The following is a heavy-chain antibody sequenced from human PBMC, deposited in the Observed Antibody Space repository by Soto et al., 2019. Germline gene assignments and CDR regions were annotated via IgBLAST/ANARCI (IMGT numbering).Heavy chain of an antibody. CDR3: ARTGLHLGELSRNWFDP. Sequence: QVQLQESGPGLVKPSQTLSLTCTLSGGSISSGDYYWSWIRHPPGKGLEWIGNIYYRGRTNYNPSLTGLLNIPLDTSNNHFFLKLTSVTAADTAVYYCARTGLHLGELSRNWFDPCGHGTLVTVSS. J-gene: IGHJ5*02. D-gene: IGHD3-16*02. CDR2: IYYRGRT. CDR1: GGSISSGDYY. V-gene: IGHV4-31*01.